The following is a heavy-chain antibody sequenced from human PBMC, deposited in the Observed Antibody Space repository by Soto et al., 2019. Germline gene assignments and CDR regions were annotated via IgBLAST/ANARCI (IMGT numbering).Heavy chain of an antibody. J-gene: IGHJ5*02. Sequence: PSETLSLTCTVSGGSISSYYWSWIRQPPGKGLEWIGYIYYSGSTNYNPSLKGRFTISRDNAKNSLYLQMNSLRAEDTAVYYCARDPDYGLNWFDPWGQGTLVTVSS. V-gene: IGHV4-59*12. CDR2: IYYSGST. CDR3: ARDPDYGLNWFDP. D-gene: IGHD4-17*01. CDR1: GGSISSYY.